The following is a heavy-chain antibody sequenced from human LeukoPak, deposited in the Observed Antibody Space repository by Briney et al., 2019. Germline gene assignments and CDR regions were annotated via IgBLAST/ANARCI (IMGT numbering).Heavy chain of an antibody. Sequence: GGSLRLSCAASGFTFSSYWMTWIRQAPGKGLEWVANIKQDGSEKYYVDSVKGRFTTSRDNAKNSLYLQMNSLRAEDTAVYYCARDTGGGYSCYDCWGQGTPVTVSS. CDR2: IKQDGSEK. CDR3: ARDTGGGYSCYDC. CDR1: GFTFSSYW. V-gene: IGHV3-7*01. D-gene: IGHD5-18*01. J-gene: IGHJ4*02.